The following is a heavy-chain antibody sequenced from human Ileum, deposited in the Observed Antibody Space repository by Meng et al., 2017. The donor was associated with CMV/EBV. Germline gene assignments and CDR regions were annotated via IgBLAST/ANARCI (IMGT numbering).Heavy chain of an antibody. CDR3: ARGYHYFDD. Sequence: LRRSCAASGFSLSTSWMYWVRQDPGKGLMWVSRINSDGSNTIYADSVKGRFTISRDNAKNTLYLQMESLRAEDTAVYYCARGYHYFDDWGQGTLVTVSS. D-gene: IGHD1-1*01. CDR2: INSDGSNT. CDR1: GFSLSTSW. V-gene: IGHV3-74*01. J-gene: IGHJ4*02.